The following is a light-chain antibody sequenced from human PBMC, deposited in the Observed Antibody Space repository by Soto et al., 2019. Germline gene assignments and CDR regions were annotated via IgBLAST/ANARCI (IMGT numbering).Light chain of an antibody. CDR2: DAS. CDR3: QQHSHWPPWT. CDR1: QSISSA. Sequence: EIVLTQSPATLSLSPGDRAILSCRASQSISSALAWYQQKPGQAPRLLIYDASDRATGIPARFSGSRSGTDFTLTISNLEPEDFAVYYCQQHSHWPPWTFGQGTRVEIQ. J-gene: IGKJ1*01. V-gene: IGKV3-11*01.